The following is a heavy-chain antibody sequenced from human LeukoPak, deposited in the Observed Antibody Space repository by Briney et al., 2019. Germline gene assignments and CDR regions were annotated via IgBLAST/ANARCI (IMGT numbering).Heavy chain of an antibody. CDR2: FSSSSTYI. V-gene: IGHV3-21*01. D-gene: IGHD4-23*01. Sequence: MPGGPLRLPCAASGFSFSNCSMHWVRQAPGEGLEWVSSFSSSSTYIYYADSLEGRFTISRDNVRNSLYLQMNSLRAEDTAVYYCAGDYEGNLAFDIWGQGTMVTVSS. J-gene: IGHJ3*02. CDR3: AGDYEGNLAFDI. CDR1: GFSFSNCS.